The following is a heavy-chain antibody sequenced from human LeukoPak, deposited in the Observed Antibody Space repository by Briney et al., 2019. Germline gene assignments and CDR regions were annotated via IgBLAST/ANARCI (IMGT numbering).Heavy chain of an antibody. CDR1: GYTFTGYY. V-gene: IGHV1-2*06. CDR2: INRNSGGT. CDR3: ARVRWELRSFDY. Sequence: DSVKVSCKASGYTFTGYYMHWVRQAPGQGLEWMGRINRNSGGTKYAKKVQGRVTMTRERAMSTDYRELSRLRSDDTAVYYCARVRWELRSFDYWGQGTLVTVSS. J-gene: IGHJ4*02. D-gene: IGHD1-26*01.